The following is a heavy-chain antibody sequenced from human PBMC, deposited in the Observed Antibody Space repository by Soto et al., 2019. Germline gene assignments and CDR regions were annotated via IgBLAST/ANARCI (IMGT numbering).Heavy chain of an antibody. CDR1: GFTFTSSA. Sequence: ASVKVSCKASGFTFTSSAVQWVRQARGQRLEWIGWIVVGSGNTDYAQKFQERVTITRDMSTSTAHMELSSLRSEDTAVYYCAAGTYGDDHHAFDIWGQGTMVTVSS. CDR3: AAGTYGDDHHAFDI. CDR2: IVVGSGNT. D-gene: IGHD4-17*01. V-gene: IGHV1-58*01. J-gene: IGHJ3*02.